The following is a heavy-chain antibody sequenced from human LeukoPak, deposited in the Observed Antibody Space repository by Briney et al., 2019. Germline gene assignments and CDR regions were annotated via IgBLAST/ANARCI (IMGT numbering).Heavy chain of an antibody. CDR3: AREEPRTYYFDY. D-gene: IGHD1-14*01. V-gene: IGHV1-2*04. CDR1: GYTFTGYY. Sequence: ASVKVSCKASGYTFTGYYMHWVRQAPGQGLEWMGWINPNSGGTNYAQKFQGWVTMTRDMPTNTVYMELSSLTSEDTAVYYCAREEPRTYYFDYWGQGTLVAVSS. J-gene: IGHJ4*02. CDR2: INPNSGGT.